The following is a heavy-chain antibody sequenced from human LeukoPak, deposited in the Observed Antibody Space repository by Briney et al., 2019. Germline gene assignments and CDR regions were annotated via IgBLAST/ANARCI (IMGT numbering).Heavy chain of an antibody. V-gene: IGHV3-48*01. CDR3: ARRMEQLSSFDY. D-gene: IGHD6-13*01. Sequence: GGSLRLSCAASGFTFSSYNMNWVRQAPGKGLEWVSYISSSDSAMHYADSVKGRFTISRDNARNSLYLQMNSLRAEDTAVYFCARRMEQLSSFDYWGQGTLVTVSS. CDR2: ISSSDSAM. CDR1: GFTFSSYN. J-gene: IGHJ4*02.